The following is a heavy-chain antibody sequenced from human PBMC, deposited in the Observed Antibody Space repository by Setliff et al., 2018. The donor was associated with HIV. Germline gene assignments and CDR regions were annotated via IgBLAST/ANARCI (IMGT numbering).Heavy chain of an antibody. CDR1: GGSVSSSGYY. CDR3: ARGGYIAARFYYFDY. V-gene: IGHV4-39*07. D-gene: IGHD6-6*01. J-gene: IGHJ4*02. Sequence: SETLSLTCTLSGGSVSSSGYYWGWLRQPPGQGPEWIGSVYYTGSTYYSLSLNSRVTISVDTSKNQFSLKLSFVTAADTAVYYCARGGYIAARFYYFDYWGQGLLVTVSS. CDR2: VYYTGST.